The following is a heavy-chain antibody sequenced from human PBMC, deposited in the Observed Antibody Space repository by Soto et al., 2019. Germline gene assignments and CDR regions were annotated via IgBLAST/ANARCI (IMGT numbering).Heavy chain of an antibody. Sequence: GGSLRLSCAASGFTYSRYWMHLVRQAPGKGPVWVSRINSDGSSTTYVDSVKGRFTISRDNARNTLFLQMNSLRADDTAVYYCVRDKYYDFWSGYYTAYQFYGMDVWGQGTPVTVSS. D-gene: IGHD3-3*01. CDR2: INSDGSST. J-gene: IGHJ6*02. V-gene: IGHV3-74*01. CDR3: VRDKYYDFWSGYYTAYQFYGMDV. CDR1: GFTYSRYW.